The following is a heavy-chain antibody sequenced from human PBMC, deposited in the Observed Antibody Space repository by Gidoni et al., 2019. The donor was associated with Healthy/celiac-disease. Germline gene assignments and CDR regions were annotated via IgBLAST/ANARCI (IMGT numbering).Heavy chain of an antibody. V-gene: IGHV4-39*01. CDR2: IYYSGST. CDR1: GGSISSSSYS. D-gene: IGHD5-18*01. J-gene: IGHJ3*02. Sequence: QLQLQESGPGLVKPSETLSLTCTVSGGSISSSSYSWGWIRQPPGKGLEWIGSIYYSGSTYYNPSHKRRVTISVDTSKNQFSLKLSSVTAADTAVYYCARAKDTAMGYDAFDIWGQGTMVTVSS. CDR3: ARAKDTAMGYDAFDI.